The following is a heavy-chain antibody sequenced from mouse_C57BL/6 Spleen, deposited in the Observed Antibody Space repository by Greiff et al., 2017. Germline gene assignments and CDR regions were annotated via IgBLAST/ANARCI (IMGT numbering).Heavy chain of an antibody. CDR1: GYAFSSSW. J-gene: IGHJ3*01. Sequence: VKLMESGPELVKPGASVKISCKASGYAFSSSWMNWVKQRPGKGLEWIGRIYPGDGDTNYNGKFKGKATLTADKSSSTAYMQLSSLTSEDSAVYFCARSTTVPFAYWGQGTLVTVSA. V-gene: IGHV1-82*01. CDR2: IYPGDGDT. CDR3: ARSTTVPFAY. D-gene: IGHD1-1*01.